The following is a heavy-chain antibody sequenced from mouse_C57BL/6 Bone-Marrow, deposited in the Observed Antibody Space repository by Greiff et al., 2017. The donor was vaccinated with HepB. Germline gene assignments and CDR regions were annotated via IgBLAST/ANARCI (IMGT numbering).Heavy chain of an antibody. Sequence: EVKVVESGGGLVKPGGSLKLSCAASGFTFSSYAMSWVRQTPEKRLEWVATISDGGSYTYYPDNVKGRFTISRDNAKNNLYLQMSHLKSEDTAMYYCARDPTTVPFFDYWGQGTTLTVSS. J-gene: IGHJ2*01. CDR1: GFTFSSYA. D-gene: IGHD1-1*01. V-gene: IGHV5-4*01. CDR3: ARDPTTVPFFDY. CDR2: ISDGGSYT.